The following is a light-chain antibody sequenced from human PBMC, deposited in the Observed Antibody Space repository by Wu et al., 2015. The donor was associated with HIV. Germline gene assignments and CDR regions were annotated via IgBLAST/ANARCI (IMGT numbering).Light chain of an antibody. CDR3: QQFRTSPRT. CDR1: QSVSSN. Sequence: EIVMTQSPATLSVSPGERATLSCRASQSVSSNLAWYQQKPGQAPRLLIYGASSRATGIPDRFSGSGSGTDFTLTISRLEPQDFAVYYCQQFRTSPRTFGQGTKGGN. V-gene: IGKV3-20*01. J-gene: IGKJ1*01. CDR2: GAS.